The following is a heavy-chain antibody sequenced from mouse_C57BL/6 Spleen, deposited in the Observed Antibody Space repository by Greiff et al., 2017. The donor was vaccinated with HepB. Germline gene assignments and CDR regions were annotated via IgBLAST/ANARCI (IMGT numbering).Heavy chain of an antibody. Sequence: QVQLQQSGAELVKPGASVKISCKASGYAFSSYWMNWVKQRPGKGLEWIGQIYPGDGDTNYNGKFKGKATLTADKSSSTAYRQLSSLTSEDSAVYFCARYTYDYDGTATVYAMDYWGQGTSVTVSS. J-gene: IGHJ4*01. V-gene: IGHV1-80*01. D-gene: IGHD2-4*01. CDR1: GYAFSSYW. CDR3: ARYTYDYDGTATVYAMDY. CDR2: IYPGDGDT.